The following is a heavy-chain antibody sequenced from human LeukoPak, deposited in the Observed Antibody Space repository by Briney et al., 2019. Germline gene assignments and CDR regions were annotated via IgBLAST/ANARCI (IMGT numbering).Heavy chain of an antibody. CDR3: ASLLYSNPPFDY. V-gene: IGHV4-38-2*02. D-gene: IGHD4-11*01. CDR2: IYHSGST. Sequence: SETLSLTCTVSGGSISSYYWGWIRQPPGKGLEWIGSIYHSGSTYYNPSLKSRVTISVDTSKNQFSLKLSSVTAADTAVYYCASLLYSNPPFDYWGQGTLITVSS. J-gene: IGHJ4*02. CDR1: GGSISSYY.